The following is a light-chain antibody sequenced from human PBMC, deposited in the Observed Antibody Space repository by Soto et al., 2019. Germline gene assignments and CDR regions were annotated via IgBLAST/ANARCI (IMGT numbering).Light chain of an antibody. V-gene: IGKV3-20*01. CDR1: QSVSSSY. Sequence: EIVLTQSPGTLSLSPGERATLSCRASQSVSSSYFAWYQQKPGQAPRLLIYGASNRATDIPDRFSGSGSGTDFTLTISRLEPEDFAVYYRQQYSNSPPYTFGQGTKLEIK. CDR3: QQYSNSPPYT. J-gene: IGKJ2*01. CDR2: GAS.